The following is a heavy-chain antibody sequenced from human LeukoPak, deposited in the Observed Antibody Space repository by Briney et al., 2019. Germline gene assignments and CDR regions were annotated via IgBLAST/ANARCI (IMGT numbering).Heavy chain of an antibody. CDR1: GGSISSSSYY. Sequence: PSETLSLTCTVSGGSISSSSYYWGWIRQPPGKGLEWIGSIYYGVSTYYNPSLKSRVTISVDTSKNQFSLKLSSVTAADTAVYYCASEYSGSPPGAFDIWGQGTMVTVSS. CDR3: ASEYSGSPPGAFDI. J-gene: IGHJ3*02. V-gene: IGHV4-39*01. D-gene: IGHD1-26*01. CDR2: IYYGVST.